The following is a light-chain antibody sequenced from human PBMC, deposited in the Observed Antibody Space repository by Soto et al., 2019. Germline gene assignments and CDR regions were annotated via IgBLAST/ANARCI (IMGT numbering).Light chain of an antibody. Sequence: EIVMTQSPATLSVSPGERATLSCRASQSVNIYLAWYQQKPGQAPRLLIYDASNRATGIPARFSGSGSGTDFTLTISSLEPEDFAVYYCQQRSNWPRRTFGGGTKVDI. CDR2: DAS. CDR1: QSVNIY. J-gene: IGKJ4*01. CDR3: QQRSNWPRRT. V-gene: IGKV3-11*01.